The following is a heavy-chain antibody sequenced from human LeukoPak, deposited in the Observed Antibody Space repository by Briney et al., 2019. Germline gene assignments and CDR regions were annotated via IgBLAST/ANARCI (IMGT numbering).Heavy chain of an antibody. Sequence: PSETLSLTCAVYGGSFRGYYWSWIRQPPGKGLEWIGEINHSGSTNYNPSLKSRVTISVDTSKNQFSLKLSSVTAADTAVYYCASLSIAARHNNWFDPWGQGTLVTVSS. D-gene: IGHD6-6*01. J-gene: IGHJ5*02. CDR1: GGSFRGYY. V-gene: IGHV4-34*01. CDR2: INHSGST. CDR3: ASLSIAARHNNWFDP.